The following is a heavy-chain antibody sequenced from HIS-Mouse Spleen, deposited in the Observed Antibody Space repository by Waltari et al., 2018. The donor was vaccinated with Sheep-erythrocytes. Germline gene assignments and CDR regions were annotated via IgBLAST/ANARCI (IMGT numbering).Heavy chain of an antibody. Sequence: EVQLVESGGGLVKPGGSLRLSCAASGFTFSSYSMNWVRQAPGKGLEGISSISSSSSYIYYADSVKGRFTISRDNAKNSLYLQMNSLRAEDTAVYYCARVASGATFDYWGQGTLATVSS. CDR2: ISSSSSYI. D-gene: IGHD1-26*01. CDR3: ARVASGATFDY. V-gene: IGHV3-21*01. J-gene: IGHJ4*02. CDR1: GFTFSSYS.